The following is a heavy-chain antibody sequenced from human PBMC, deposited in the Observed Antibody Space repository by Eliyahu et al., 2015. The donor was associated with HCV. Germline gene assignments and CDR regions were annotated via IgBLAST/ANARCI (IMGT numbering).Heavy chain of an antibody. J-gene: IGHJ2*01. CDR3: AHRRDLGIPPRFWYFDF. V-gene: IGHV2-5*02. CDR2: VYGDDDK. Sequence: QITLKESAPALLKPTQTLTLTCTFSGFSLSSSGVGVGWVRQPPGKALEFLALVYGDDDKRYRPSLKSRLTIMKDTSKNQVALTLTDVDPVDTGTYYCAHRRDLGIPPRFWYFDFWGRGTLVTVSS. CDR1: GFSLSSSGVG. D-gene: IGHD3-16*01.